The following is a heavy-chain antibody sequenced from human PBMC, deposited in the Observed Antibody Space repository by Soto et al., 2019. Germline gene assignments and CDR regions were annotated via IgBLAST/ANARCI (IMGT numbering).Heavy chain of an antibody. V-gene: IGHV4-4*07. D-gene: IGHD3-22*01. CDR2: IYTSGST. CDR1: GGSISSYY. CDR3: ARDGYYDSSGYYLDY. J-gene: IGHJ4*02. Sequence: SETLSLTCTVSGGSISSYYWSWIRQPAGKGLEWIGRIYTSGSTNYNPSLKSRVTMSVDTSKNQFSLKLSSVTAADTAVYYCARDGYYDSSGYYLDYWGQGTLVTVSS.